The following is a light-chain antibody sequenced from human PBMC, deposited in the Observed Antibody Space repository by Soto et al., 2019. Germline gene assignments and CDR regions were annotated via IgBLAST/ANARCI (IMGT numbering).Light chain of an antibody. Sequence: EIVTTQSPATLSVSPGERATLSCRASQSVSSNLAGDQQKPGQAPRLLIYGASTRATGIPARFSGSGSGTEVTLTISRLQAEDFAVYYCQQDNNWPPWTVGQGTKVEIK. CDR1: QSVSSN. J-gene: IGKJ1*01. V-gene: IGKV3-15*01. CDR3: QQDNNWPPWT. CDR2: GAS.